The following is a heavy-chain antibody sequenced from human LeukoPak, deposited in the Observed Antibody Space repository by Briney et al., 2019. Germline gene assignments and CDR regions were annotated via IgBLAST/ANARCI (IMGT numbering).Heavy chain of an antibody. V-gene: IGHV3-66*01. CDR3: ARGGDTAMAHFDY. CDR1: GFTVSSNY. CDR2: IYSGGST. J-gene: IGHJ4*02. Sequence: PGGSLRLSCAASGFTVSSNYMSWVRQAPGKGLEWVSDIYSGGSTYYADSVKGRFTISRDNSKNTLYLQMNSLRAEDTAVYYCARGGDTAMAHFDYWGQGTLVTVSS. D-gene: IGHD5-18*01.